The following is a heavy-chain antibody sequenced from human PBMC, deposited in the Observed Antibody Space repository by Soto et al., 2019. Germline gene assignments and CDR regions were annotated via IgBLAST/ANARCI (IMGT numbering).Heavy chain of an antibody. V-gene: IGHV3-11*06. CDR3: ARNFDSGGYYSDY. Sequence: PGGSLRLSCAASGFPFSDYYMSWIRQAPGERLEWISYISSSAYTIYADSVKGRFTISRDNAKNSLFLQMTSLRVEDTAVYYCARNFDSGGYYSDYWGQGTLVTVSS. CDR2: ISSSAYT. D-gene: IGHD3-22*01. CDR1: GFPFSDYY. J-gene: IGHJ4*02.